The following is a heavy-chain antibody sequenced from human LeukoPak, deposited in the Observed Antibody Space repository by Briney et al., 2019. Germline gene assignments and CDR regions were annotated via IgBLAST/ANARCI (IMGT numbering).Heavy chain of an antibody. CDR3: ARHVGISF. CDR2: IREDGTEK. J-gene: IGHJ4*02. D-gene: IGHD7-27*01. CDR1: GFTFSGAW. Sequence: GGSLRLSCTASGFTFSGAWMTWVRQAQGKGLEWVANIREDGTEKNYVDSVKGRFTISRDNAKNSLFLQMSNLRDDDTAIYYCARHVGISFWGQGTLVTVSS. V-gene: IGHV3-7*01.